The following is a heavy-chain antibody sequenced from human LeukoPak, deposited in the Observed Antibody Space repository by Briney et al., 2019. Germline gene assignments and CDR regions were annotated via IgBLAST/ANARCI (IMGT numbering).Heavy chain of an antibody. V-gene: IGHV4-59*08. CDR2: IYYSGST. CDR1: GFTFSDYY. Sequence: PGGSLRLSCAASGFTFSDYYMSWIRQHPGKGLEWIGYIYYSGSTYYNPSLKSRVTISVDTSKNQFSLKLSSVTAADTAVYYCARQWPRTTMIVVVTNFDIWGQGTMVTVSS. CDR3: ARQWPRTTMIVVVTNFDI. J-gene: IGHJ3*02. D-gene: IGHD3-22*01.